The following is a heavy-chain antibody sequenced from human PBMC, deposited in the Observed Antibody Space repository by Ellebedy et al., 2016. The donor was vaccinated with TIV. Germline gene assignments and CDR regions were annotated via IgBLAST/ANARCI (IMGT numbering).Heavy chain of an antibody. CDR1: GFTFSSYA. CDR2: ISYDGSNK. V-gene: IGHV3-30-3*01. J-gene: IGHJ4*02. D-gene: IGHD6-6*01. Sequence: GESLKISXAASGFTFSSYAMHWVRQAPGKGLEWVAVISYDGSNKYYADSVKGRFTISRDNSKNTLYLQMNSLRAEDTAVYYCARDRIARIAAPPEPLDYWGQGTLVTVSS. CDR3: ARDRIARIAAPPEPLDY.